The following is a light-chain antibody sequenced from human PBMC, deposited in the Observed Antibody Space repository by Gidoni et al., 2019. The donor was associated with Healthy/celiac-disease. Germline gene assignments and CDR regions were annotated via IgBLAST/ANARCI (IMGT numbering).Light chain of an antibody. CDR2: DAP. CDR1: PSVSSY. V-gene: IGKV3-11*01. J-gene: IGKJ1*01. CDR3: QQRSNWPPWT. Sequence: EIVLTPPPATLSLSPGDRATLSGRASPSVSSYLAWYQQKPGQAPRLLIYDAPNRATAIPARFSGSGSATDFTLTISSLEPEDFAVYYCQQRSNWPPWTFGQGTKVEIK.